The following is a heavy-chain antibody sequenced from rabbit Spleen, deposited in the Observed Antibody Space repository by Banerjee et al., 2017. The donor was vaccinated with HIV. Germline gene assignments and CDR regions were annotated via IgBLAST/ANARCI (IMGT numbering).Heavy chain of an antibody. CDR1: GFDFSSGA. V-gene: IGHV1S47*01. Sequence: EESGGDLVQPGGSLTLSCKASGFDFSSGAMCWVRQAPGKGPEWIACIYNGDGTTYYANWVHGRFTISKASSTTVTLQMTSLTAADTATYFCARDLAAWNSGSYAFNLWGQGTLVTVS. CDR3: ARDLAAWNSGSYAFNL. J-gene: IGHJ4*01. CDR2: IYNGDGTT. D-gene: IGHD1-1*01.